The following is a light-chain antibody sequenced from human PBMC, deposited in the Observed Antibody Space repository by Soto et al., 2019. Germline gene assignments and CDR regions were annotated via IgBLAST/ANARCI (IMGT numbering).Light chain of an antibody. V-gene: IGKV1-9*01. Sequence: IQLTQSPSSLSASVGDRVTITCRASQGISSYLAWYQQKPGKAPKLLIYAASTFQSGVPSRFSGSGSGTDFTLTISSLQPEDFATYYCQQLNSYPPFTFGPGTKVDIK. CDR1: QGISSY. CDR3: QQLNSYPPFT. J-gene: IGKJ3*01. CDR2: AAS.